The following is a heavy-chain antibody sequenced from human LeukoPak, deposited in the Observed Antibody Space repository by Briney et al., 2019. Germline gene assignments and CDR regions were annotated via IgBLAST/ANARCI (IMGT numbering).Heavy chain of an antibody. CDR2: ISGSGGST. CDR1: GFTFSSYA. J-gene: IGHJ4*02. V-gene: IGHV3-23*01. Sequence: PGGSLRLSCAASGFTFSSYAMSWVRQAPGKGLEWVSAISGSGGSTYYADSVKGRFTISRDNSKNTLYLQMNSLRAEDTAVYYCARRRHEYYYDSSGSKYYFDYWGQGTLVTVSS. CDR3: ARRRHEYYYDSSGSKYYFDY. D-gene: IGHD3-22*01.